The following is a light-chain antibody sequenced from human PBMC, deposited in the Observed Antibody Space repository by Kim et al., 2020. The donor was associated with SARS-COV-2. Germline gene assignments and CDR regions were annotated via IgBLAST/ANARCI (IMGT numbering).Light chain of an antibody. V-gene: IGKV1-5*01. CDR2: DVS. Sequence: DVQMTQSPSTLSASVGDRVTITCRASESIGDWLAWYQQKPGQAPKLLIYDVSSLQSGVPSRFSGSGYGTDFTLTISSLQPDDLAIYYCQQYNSFSWNFGQGTKVDIK. CDR1: ESIGDW. CDR3: QQYNSFSWN. J-gene: IGKJ1*01.